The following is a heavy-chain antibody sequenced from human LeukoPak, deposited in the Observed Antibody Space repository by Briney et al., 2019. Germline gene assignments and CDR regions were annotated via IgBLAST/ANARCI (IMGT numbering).Heavy chain of an antibody. Sequence: SETLSLTCTVSGGSISSSSYYWGWLRQPPGKGLVWIGSIYYSGSTYYNPSLKTRVTISVDTSKNQFSLKLSSVTAADTAVYYCARHSLSWYYFDYWGQGTLVTVSS. V-gene: IGHV4-39*01. CDR2: IYYSGST. CDR3: ARHSLSWYYFDY. D-gene: IGHD2-8*02. CDR1: GGSISSSSYY. J-gene: IGHJ4*02.